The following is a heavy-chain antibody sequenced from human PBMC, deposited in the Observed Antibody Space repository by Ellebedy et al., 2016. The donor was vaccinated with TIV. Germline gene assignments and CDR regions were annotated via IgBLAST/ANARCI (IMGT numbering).Heavy chain of an antibody. D-gene: IGHD1-26*01. CDR1: GFTFSSYA. Sequence: GESLKISXAASGFTFSSYAMSWVRQAPGKGLEWVSAISGSGGSTYYADSVKGRFTISRDNSKNTLYLQMNSLRAEDTAVYYCAKDPIVGAPGWFDPWGQGTLVTVSS. CDR2: ISGSGGST. J-gene: IGHJ5*02. V-gene: IGHV3-23*01. CDR3: AKDPIVGAPGWFDP.